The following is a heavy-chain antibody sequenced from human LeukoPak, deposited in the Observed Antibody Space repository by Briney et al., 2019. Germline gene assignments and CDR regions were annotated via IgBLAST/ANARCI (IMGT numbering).Heavy chain of an antibody. D-gene: IGHD6-19*01. J-gene: IGHJ4*02. Sequence: GESLKISCKASGYSFTTYWIAWVRQLPGKGLEWMGRVYPGDSDITYSPSFQGQVTISADKSISTAYLQWSSLKASDTAMYYCARLKYSSGWDPFDYWGQGTLVTVSS. V-gene: IGHV5-51*01. CDR2: VYPGDSDI. CDR1: GYSFTTYW. CDR3: ARLKYSSGWDPFDY.